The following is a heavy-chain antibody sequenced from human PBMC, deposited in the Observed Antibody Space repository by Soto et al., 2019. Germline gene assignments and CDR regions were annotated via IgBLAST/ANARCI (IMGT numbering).Heavy chain of an antibody. J-gene: IGHJ4*02. CDR2: IYHTGNA. CDR1: GDSISNSRFY. V-gene: IGHV4-39*07. CDR3: ARSGFGWYYFDY. Sequence: SETLSLTCSVSGDSISNSRFYWAWIRQPPGEGLEWIGSIYHTGNAYYNPSLKSRVTISVDKSKNQFSLKLSSVTAADTAVYYCARSGFGWYYFDYWGQGTLVTVSS. D-gene: IGHD3-22*01.